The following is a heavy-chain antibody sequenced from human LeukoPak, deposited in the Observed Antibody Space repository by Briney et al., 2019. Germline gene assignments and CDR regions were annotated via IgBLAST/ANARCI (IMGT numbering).Heavy chain of an antibody. Sequence: SETLSLTWTGYGGSFNGYYWNWIRQPPGKGLEWIGEINHSGSTNYNPSLKSRVTISVDTSKNHFSLKLSSVTAADTAVYFCARGRTIFGVEPGYWGQGTLVTVSS. CDR3: ARGRTIFGVEPGY. J-gene: IGHJ4*02. D-gene: IGHD3-3*01. CDR2: INHSGST. V-gene: IGHV4-34*01. CDR1: GGSFNGYY.